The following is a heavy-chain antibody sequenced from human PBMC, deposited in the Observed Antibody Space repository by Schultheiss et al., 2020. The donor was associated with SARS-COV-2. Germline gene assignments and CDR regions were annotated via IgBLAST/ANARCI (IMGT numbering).Heavy chain of an antibody. CDR1: GFAFSSYV. J-gene: IGHJ4*02. CDR2: IRSKANSYAT. D-gene: IGHD4-17*01. Sequence: GGSLRLSCAASGFAFSSYVMSWVRQAPGKGLEWVGRIRSKANSYATAYAASVKGRFTISRDDSKNTAYLQMNSLKTEDTAVYYCAKDSLGDYGDPPYYFDYWGQGTLVTVSS. CDR3: AKDSLGDYGDPPYYFDY. V-gene: IGHV3-73*01.